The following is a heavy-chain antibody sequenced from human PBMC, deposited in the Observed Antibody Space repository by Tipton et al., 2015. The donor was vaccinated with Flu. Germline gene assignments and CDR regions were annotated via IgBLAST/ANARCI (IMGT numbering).Heavy chain of an antibody. J-gene: IGHJ6*02. CDR2: ISSSSSYI. D-gene: IGHD5-18*01. CDR3: ARASCGDSYGVCEGLDV. CDR1: GFTFSSYS. Sequence: QLVQSGGGLVKPGGSLRLSCAASGFTFSSYSMNWVRQAPGKGLEWVSSISSSSSYIYYADSVKGRFTISRDNAENSLYLQMNSLRAEDTAVYYCARASCGDSYGVCEGLDVWGQGTTVTVSS. V-gene: IGHV3-21*01.